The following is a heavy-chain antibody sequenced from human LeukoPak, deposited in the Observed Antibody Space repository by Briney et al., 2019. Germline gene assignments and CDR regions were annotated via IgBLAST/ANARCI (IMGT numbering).Heavy chain of an antibody. D-gene: IGHD2-2*01. CDR2: IYPGDSDT. J-gene: IGHJ6*02. V-gene: IGHV5-51*01. CDR1: GYSFTSYW. CDR3: ARENCSSTSCYGYYYYGMDV. Sequence: GESLKISCKGSGYSFTSYWIGWVRQMPGKGLEWMGIIYPGDSDTRYSPSFQGQVTISADKSISTAYLQWSSLKASDTAMYYCARENCSSTSCYGYYYYGMDVWGQGTTVTVSS.